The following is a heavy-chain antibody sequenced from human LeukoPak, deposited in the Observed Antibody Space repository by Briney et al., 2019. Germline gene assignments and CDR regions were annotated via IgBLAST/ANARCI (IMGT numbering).Heavy chain of an antibody. CDR1: GFTFSSYA. V-gene: IGHV3-30*04. Sequence: GGSLRLSCAASGFTFSSYAMHWVRQAPGKGLEGVAVISYDGSNKYYADSVKGRFTISRDNSKNTLYLQMNSLRAEDTAVYYCARDGYYGSGSYYTFDYWGQGTLVTVSS. CDR3: ARDGYYGSGSYYTFDY. D-gene: IGHD3-10*01. CDR2: ISYDGSNK. J-gene: IGHJ4*02.